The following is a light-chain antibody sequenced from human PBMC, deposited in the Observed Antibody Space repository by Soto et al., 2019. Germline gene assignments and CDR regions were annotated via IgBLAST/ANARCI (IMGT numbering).Light chain of an antibody. CDR2: DAS. J-gene: IGKJ1*01. CDR1: QRVDRW. Sequence: IQMNQSPATLSASVGDRVTITCGASQRVDRWLAWYQQKPGQAPKLLISDASTLESGVPSRFSVSGSGTEFTLTISRLKTDDFATYDGQHYNSYPEAFGQGTKVDIK. V-gene: IGKV1-5*01. CDR3: QHYNSYPEA.